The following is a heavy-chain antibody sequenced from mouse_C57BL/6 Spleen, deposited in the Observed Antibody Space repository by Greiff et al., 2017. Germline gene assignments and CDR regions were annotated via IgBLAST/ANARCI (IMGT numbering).Heavy chain of an antibody. D-gene: IGHD2-1*01. CDR1: GFNIKNTY. V-gene: IGHV14-3*01. Sequence: VHVKQSVAELVRPGASVKLSCTASGFNIKNTYMHWVKQRPEQGLEWIGRIDPANGNTKYAPKFQGKATITADTSSNTADLQLSSLTSEDTAIYYCARDGNSHWYFDVWGTGTTVTVSS. CDR2: IDPANGNT. CDR3: ARDGNSHWYFDV. J-gene: IGHJ1*03.